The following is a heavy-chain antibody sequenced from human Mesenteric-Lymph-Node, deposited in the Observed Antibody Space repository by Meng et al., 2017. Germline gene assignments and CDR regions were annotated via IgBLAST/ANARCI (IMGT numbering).Heavy chain of an antibody. CDR3: ARGGNDSDAFDI. V-gene: IGHV1-2*04. D-gene: IGHD5-12*01. J-gene: IGHJ3*02. Sequence: VQAGGEVKKPGASVKVSCKASGYTFTGYYMHWERQAPGQGLEWMGWINPNSGGSDYAQKFQGWVTMTRDTSISTAYMELSSLRSEDTAVYYCARGGNDSDAFDIWGQGTMVTVSS. CDR1: GYTFTGYY. CDR2: INPNSGGS.